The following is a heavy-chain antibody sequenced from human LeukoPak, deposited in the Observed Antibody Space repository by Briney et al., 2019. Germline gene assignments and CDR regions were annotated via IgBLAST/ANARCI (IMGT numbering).Heavy chain of an antibody. CDR3: ARGAYGSGSSYNYYGMDV. D-gene: IGHD3-10*01. Sequence: GESLKISCKGSGYRFATSWIAWVRQMPGNGLEWMGIIYPDDSDSRYSPSFEGQVTFSVDKSISSAYLQWSSLKASDTAIYYCARGAYGSGSSYNYYGMDVWGQGTPVTVSS. J-gene: IGHJ6*02. CDR2: IYPDDSDS. CDR1: GYRFATSW. V-gene: IGHV5-51*01.